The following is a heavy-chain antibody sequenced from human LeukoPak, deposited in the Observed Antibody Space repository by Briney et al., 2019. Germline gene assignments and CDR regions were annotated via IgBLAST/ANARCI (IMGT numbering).Heavy chain of an antibody. V-gene: IGHV1-2*06. J-gene: IGHJ3*02. Sequence: ASVKVSCKASGYTFTSYDINWARQAPGQGLEWMGRINPNNGGTNYAQKFQGRVTMTRDMSMSTAYMELSRLRSVDTAVYYCAGEDNSSGYRPFDIWGQGTMVTVPS. CDR3: AGEDNSSGYRPFDI. D-gene: IGHD3-22*01. CDR1: GYTFTSYD. CDR2: INPNNGGT.